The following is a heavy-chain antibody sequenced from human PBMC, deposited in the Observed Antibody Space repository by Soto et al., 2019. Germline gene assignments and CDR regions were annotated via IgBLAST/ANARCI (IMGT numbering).Heavy chain of an antibody. CDR3: TTERDY. V-gene: IGHV3-73*02. Sequence: EVQLVESGGGLVQIGGSLKLSCATSGLNFIGSAMHWARPASGKGLEWVGRIRSRPHNYATTYAASVEGRFTISRDDSKNTVYLQMNGLKTDDTAMYYCTTERDYWGRGTLVTVSS. J-gene: IGHJ4*02. CDR1: GLNFIGSA. CDR2: IRSRPHNYAT.